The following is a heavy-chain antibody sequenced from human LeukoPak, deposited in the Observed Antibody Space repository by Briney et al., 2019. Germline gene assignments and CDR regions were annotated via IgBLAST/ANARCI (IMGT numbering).Heavy chain of an antibody. J-gene: IGHJ4*02. D-gene: IGHD3-10*01. CDR3: ARTGSGSYYSFDY. CDR1: GYTFTDYY. Sequence: EASVKVSCKVSGYTFTDYYMHWVQQAPGKGLEWMGLVDPEDGETIYAEKFQGRVTITADTSTDTAYMELRSLTSDDAAVYYCARTGSGSYYSFDYWGQGTLVTVSS. CDR2: VDPEDGET. V-gene: IGHV1-69-2*01.